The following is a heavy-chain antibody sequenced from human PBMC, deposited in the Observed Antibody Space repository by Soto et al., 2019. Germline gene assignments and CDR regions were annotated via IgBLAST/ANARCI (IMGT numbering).Heavy chain of an antibody. CDR3: AKSIADYYYYGMDV. CDR1: GFTFSSYA. V-gene: IGHV3-23*01. Sequence: PGGSLRLSCAASGFTFSSYAMSWVRQGPGKGLEWVSAISGSGGSTYYADSVKGRFTISRDNSKNTLYLQMNSLRAEDTAVYYCAKSIADYYYYGMDVWGQGTTVTVSS. D-gene: IGHD6-6*01. CDR2: ISGSGGST. J-gene: IGHJ6*02.